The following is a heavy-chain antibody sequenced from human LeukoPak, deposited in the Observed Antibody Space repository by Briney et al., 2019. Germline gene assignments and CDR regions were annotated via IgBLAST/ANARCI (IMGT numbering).Heavy chain of an antibody. CDR1: GFSLSTSGMR. J-gene: IGHJ4*02. D-gene: IGHD6-13*01. Sequence: SGPTLVNPTQTLTLTCTFSGFSLSTSGMRVSWIRQPPGKALEWLARIDWDDGKFYSTSLKTRLTISKDTSKNQVVLTMTNMDPVDTATYYCARIPGGSSSWYFDYWGQGTLVTVSS. V-gene: IGHV2-70*04. CDR2: IDWDDGK. CDR3: ARIPGGSSSWYFDY.